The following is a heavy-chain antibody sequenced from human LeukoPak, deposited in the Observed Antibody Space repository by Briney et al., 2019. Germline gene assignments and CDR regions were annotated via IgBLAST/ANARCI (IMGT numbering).Heavy chain of an antibody. CDR2: INPNSGGT. CDR1: GYTFTGYY. J-gene: IGHJ6*03. V-gene: IGHV1-2*02. CDR3: ARVPVAPYYDFWSGYSNYYYMDV. D-gene: IGHD3-3*01. Sequence: GASVKVSCKASGYTFTGYYMHWVRQAPGQGLEWVGWINPNSGGTNYAQKFQGRVTMTRDTSISTAYMELSRLRSDDTAVYYCARVPVAPYYDFWSGYSNYYYMDVWGKGTTVTVSS.